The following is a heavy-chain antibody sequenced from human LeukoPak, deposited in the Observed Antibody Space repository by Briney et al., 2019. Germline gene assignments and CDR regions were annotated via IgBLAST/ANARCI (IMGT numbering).Heavy chain of an antibody. V-gene: IGHV4-59*08. D-gene: IGHD3-16*01. CDR2: IYHSGST. CDR1: GGSISSYY. Sequence: SETLSLTCTVSGGSISSYYWNWIRQPPGKGLEWIGSIYHSGSTYYNPSLKSRVSISVNTSKNQFSLKLSSVTAADTAVYYCARRRLGEFFDYWGQGTLVTVSS. CDR3: ARRRLGEFFDY. J-gene: IGHJ4*02.